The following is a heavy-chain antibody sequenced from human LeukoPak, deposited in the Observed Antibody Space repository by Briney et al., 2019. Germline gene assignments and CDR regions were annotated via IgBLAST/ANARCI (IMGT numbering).Heavy chain of an antibody. CDR1: GGSISSYY. Sequence: SETLSLTCTVSGGSISSYYWSWIRQPPGKGLEWIGYIYTGGSTNYNPSLKSRVTISVDTSKNQFSLKLSSVTAADTAVYYCARGELLWFAAWGQATLVTVSS. V-gene: IGHV4-4*09. D-gene: IGHD3-10*01. J-gene: IGHJ4*02. CDR2: IYTGGST. CDR3: ARGELLWFAA.